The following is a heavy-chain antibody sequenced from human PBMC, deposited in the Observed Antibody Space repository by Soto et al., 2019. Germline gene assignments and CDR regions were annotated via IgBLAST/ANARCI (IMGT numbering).Heavy chain of an antibody. V-gene: IGHV3-7*03. CDR1: GISTSTYW. D-gene: IGHD5-18*01. J-gene: IGHJ4*02. CDR3: VTGYHSDY. Sequence: GGSLRLSCAASGISTSTYWMGWVRQAPGRGLEWVASIKNDGSEKYYMDSLKARFTISRDNALNSLYLQMNSLRAEDTAVYFCVTGYHSDYWGQGTLVTVSS. CDR2: IKNDGSEK.